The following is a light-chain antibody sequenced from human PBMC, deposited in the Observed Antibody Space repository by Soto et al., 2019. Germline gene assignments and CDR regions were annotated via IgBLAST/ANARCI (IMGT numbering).Light chain of an antibody. V-gene: IGKV1-6*01. Sequence: AIQMTQSPSSLSASVGGRVTITCRASQGIRTDLGWYQQKPGKAPKLLIYAAASLQSGVPSTFSGSGSDTDFTLTISSLQPEDFATYYCLQDYTYPWTFGQGTNVEIK. J-gene: IGKJ1*01. CDR1: QGIRTD. CDR2: AAA. CDR3: LQDYTYPWT.